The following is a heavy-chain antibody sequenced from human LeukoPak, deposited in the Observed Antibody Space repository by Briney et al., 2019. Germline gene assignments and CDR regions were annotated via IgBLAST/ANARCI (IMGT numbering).Heavy chain of an antibody. CDR2: IYYSGST. J-gene: IGHJ5*02. CDR3: ARSHAGWFDP. CDR1: RDSISSYY. Sequence: SETLSLICTVSRDSISSYYWSWIRQPPGKGLEWIGYIYYSGSTNYNPSLKSRVTISVDTSKNQFSLKLSSVTAADTAVYYCARSHAGWFDPWGQGTLVTVSS. V-gene: IGHV4-59*01.